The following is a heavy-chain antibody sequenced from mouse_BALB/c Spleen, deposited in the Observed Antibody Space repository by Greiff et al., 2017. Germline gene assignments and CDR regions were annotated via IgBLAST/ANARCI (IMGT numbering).Heavy chain of an antibody. CDR2: IWSGGST. CDR1: GFSLTSYG. CDR3: ARKDYGSRWFAY. Sequence: QVQLQQSGPGLVQPSQSLSITCTVSGFSLTSYGVHWVRQSPGKGLEWLGVIWSGGSTDYNAAFISRLSISKDNSKSQVFFKMNSLQANDTAIYYCARKDYGSRWFAYWGQGTLVTVSA. D-gene: IGHD1-1*01. J-gene: IGHJ3*01. V-gene: IGHV2-2*02.